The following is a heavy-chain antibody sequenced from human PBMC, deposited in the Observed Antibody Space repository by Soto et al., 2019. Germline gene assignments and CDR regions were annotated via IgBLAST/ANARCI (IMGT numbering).Heavy chain of an antibody. V-gene: IGHV3-33*01. D-gene: IGHD6-13*01. Sequence: QVQLVESGGGVVQPGRSLRLSCAASGFTFSSYGMHWVRQAPGKGLEWVAGIWYDGSNKYYADSVKGRFTISRDNSKNTLYMQMNRRRGEDTAVYYCARGPNLHGRSLRSSWYVDYWGQGTLVTVSS. CDR2: IWYDGSNK. CDR3: ARGPNLHGRSLRSSWYVDY. J-gene: IGHJ4*02. CDR1: GFTFSSYG.